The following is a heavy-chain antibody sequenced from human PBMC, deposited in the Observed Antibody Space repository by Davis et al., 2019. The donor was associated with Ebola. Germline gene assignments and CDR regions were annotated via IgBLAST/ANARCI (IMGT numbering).Heavy chain of an antibody. CDR3: AKGGGGGTYYFDF. J-gene: IGHJ4*02. CDR2: ITANGGSP. V-gene: IGHV3-23*01. Sequence: GESLKISCAASEFRFADYAMSWVRQAPGRGLEWVSGITANGGSPYYTDSVKGRFTISRDNSKNTLYLQMNSRRVEDTAVYYCAKGGGGGTYYFDFWGQGTLVTVSS. D-gene: IGHD3-16*01. CDR1: EFRFADYA.